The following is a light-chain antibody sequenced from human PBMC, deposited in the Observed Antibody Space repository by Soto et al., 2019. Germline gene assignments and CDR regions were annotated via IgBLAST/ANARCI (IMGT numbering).Light chain of an antibody. V-gene: IGLV2-14*01. Sequence: QSVLTQPASVSGSPGQSITISCTGTSSDVGGYNYVSWYQQHPGKAPKLMIYEVSNRPSGVSNLFSGSKSGNTASLTISGLQADDEADYYCSSYTSSSTRVFGTGTKLTVL. CDR3: SSYTSSSTRV. J-gene: IGLJ1*01. CDR1: SSDVGGYNY. CDR2: EVS.